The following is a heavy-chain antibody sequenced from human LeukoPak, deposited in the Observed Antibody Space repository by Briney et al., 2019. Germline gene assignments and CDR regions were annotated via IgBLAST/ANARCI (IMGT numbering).Heavy chain of an antibody. J-gene: IGHJ4*02. CDR3: ARLAAAGTHYFDY. CDR1: GGSISSYY. D-gene: IGHD6-13*01. V-gene: IGHV4-59*08. Sequence: PSETLSLTCTVSGGSISSYYWSWIRQPPGKGLEWIGYIYYSGSTNYNPSLKSRVTISVDTSKNQFSLKLSSVIAADAAVYYCARLAAAGTHYFDYWGQGTLVTVSS. CDR2: IYYSGST.